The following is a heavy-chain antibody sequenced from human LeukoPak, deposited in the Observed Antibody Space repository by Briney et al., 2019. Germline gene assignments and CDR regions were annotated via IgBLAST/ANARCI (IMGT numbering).Heavy chain of an antibody. J-gene: IGHJ3*02. CDR2: MNPNSSNI. D-gene: IGHD3-16*02. CDR1: GYTFTSYD. Sequence: SVKVSCKASGYTFTSYDINWVRQATGQGLEWMGWMNPNSSNIGYAQKFQGRVTITRNTSISTAYMELSSLRSEDTAVYYCARAYYDYVWGSYRLMAFDIWGQGTMVTVSS. V-gene: IGHV1-8*03. CDR3: ARAYYDYVWGSYRLMAFDI.